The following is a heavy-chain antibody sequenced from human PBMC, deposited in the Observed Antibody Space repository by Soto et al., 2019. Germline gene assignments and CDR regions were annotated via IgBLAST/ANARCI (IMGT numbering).Heavy chain of an antibody. J-gene: IGHJ4*02. CDR1: GGFVRSDDHY. V-gene: IGHV4-39*02. CDR3: ARLNTGPNNRGTAFDY. CDR2: ILYTGSS. Sequence: QLQLQESGPGLVKPSETLSLTCAVSGGFVRSDDHYWGWIRQPPGRGLEWIGSILYTGSSYYNPSLKILASMSDDTSRNLFSLNLTSVTAADTARYYCARLNTGPNNRGTAFDYRGQGTQITVSS. D-gene: IGHD1-1*01.